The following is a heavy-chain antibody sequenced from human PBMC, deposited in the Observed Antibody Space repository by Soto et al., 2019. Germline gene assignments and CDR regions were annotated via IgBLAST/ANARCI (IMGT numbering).Heavy chain of an antibody. J-gene: IGHJ1*01. V-gene: IGHV3-23*01. CDR3: AKRRLNTITSLSDF. Sequence: PGGSLRLSCAASGFTFNNYAMSWVRQAPGKGLEWVSGIIASGGATFYADSVKGRFTISRDNSRYTVFLQMSSLRDEDTAVYYCAKRRLNTITSLSDFWGQGVQVTVSS. D-gene: IGHD2-2*01. CDR1: GFTFNNYA. CDR2: IIASGGAT.